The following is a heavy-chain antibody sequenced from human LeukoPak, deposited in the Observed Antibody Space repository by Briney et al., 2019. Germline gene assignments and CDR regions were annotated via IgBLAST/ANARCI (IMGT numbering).Heavy chain of an antibody. CDR1: GGSISSYY. CDR2: IYSSGST. J-gene: IGHJ4*02. V-gene: IGHV4-59*01. CDR3: ARFAYCGGHCWYYFDY. D-gene: IGHD2-21*02. Sequence: SETLSLTCTVSGGSISSYYWSWIRQPPGKGLEWIGYIYSSGSTNYNPSLKSQITISVDTSKNQFSLKLSSVTAADTAVYYCARFAYCGGHCWYYFDYWGQGSLVTVSS.